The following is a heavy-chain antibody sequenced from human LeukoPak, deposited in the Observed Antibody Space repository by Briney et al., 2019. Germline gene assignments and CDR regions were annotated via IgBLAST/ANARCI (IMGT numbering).Heavy chain of an antibody. J-gene: IGHJ5*02. D-gene: IGHD5-18*01. Sequence: GASVKVSCKVSGYTLTELSMHWVRQAPGKGLEWMGGFDPEDGETIYAQKFQGRVTMTEDTSTDTAYMELSSLRSEDTAVYYCATRPYSYGLNWFDPWGQGTLVTVSS. CDR3: ATRPYSYGLNWFDP. CDR1: GYTLTELS. CDR2: FDPEDGET. V-gene: IGHV1-24*01.